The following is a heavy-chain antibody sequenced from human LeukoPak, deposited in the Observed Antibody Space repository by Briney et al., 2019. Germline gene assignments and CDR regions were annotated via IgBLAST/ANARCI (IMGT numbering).Heavy chain of an antibody. Sequence: GGSLRLSCAASGFTFSSYSMTWVRQAPGRGPQWVSSIHSSSNYIYYTDSVKGRFIISRDNAKNSLYLQMSSLRAEDTAVYYCVRFLGPGGNSYASGYWGQGTLVTVSS. J-gene: IGHJ4*02. CDR3: VRFLGPGGNSYASGY. CDR2: IHSSSNYI. D-gene: IGHD5-18*01. CDR1: GFTFSSYS. V-gene: IGHV3-21*01.